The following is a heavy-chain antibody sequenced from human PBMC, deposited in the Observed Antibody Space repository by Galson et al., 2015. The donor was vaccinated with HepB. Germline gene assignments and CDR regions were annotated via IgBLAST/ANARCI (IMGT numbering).Heavy chain of an antibody. CDR2: LSSSGRST. D-gene: IGHD2-15*01. V-gene: IGHV3-23*01. CDR1: GFTNHA. CDR3: VKLRGMEVAANYFGY. Sequence: SLRLSCAASGFTNHAMSWVRQAPGKGLEWVSTLSSSGRSTFHADSVKGRFSISRDSSANTLFLQMDSLRVEDTAMYYCVKLRGMEVAANYFGYWGQGTPVTVSS. J-gene: IGHJ4*02.